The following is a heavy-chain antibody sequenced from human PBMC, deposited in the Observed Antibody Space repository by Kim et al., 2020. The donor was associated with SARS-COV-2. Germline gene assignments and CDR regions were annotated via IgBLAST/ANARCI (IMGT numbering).Heavy chain of an antibody. Sequence: YANSVKGRFNISRDNSKNTLYLQMNSLRAEDTAVYYCARELYSGSYMGYWGQGTLVTVSS. CDR3: ARELYSGSYMGY. V-gene: IGHV3-30*01. D-gene: IGHD1-26*01. J-gene: IGHJ4*02.